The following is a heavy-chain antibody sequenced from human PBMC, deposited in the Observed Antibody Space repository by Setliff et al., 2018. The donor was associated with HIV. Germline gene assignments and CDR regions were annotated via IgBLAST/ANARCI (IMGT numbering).Heavy chain of an antibody. Sequence: SETLSLTCTVSGGSISSYYWSWIRQPAGKGLEWIGRIYTDENTNYNPSLKSRLTMSVDTSKNQFSLILTSATAADTAMYYCARHRDGGTYPLDYWGQGTLVTVSS. V-gene: IGHV4-4*07. CDR1: GGSISSYY. D-gene: IGHD1-26*01. CDR2: IYTDENT. J-gene: IGHJ4*02. CDR3: ARHRDGGTYPLDY.